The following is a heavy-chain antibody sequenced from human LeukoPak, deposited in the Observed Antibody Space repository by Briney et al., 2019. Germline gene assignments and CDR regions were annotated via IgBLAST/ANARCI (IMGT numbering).Heavy chain of an antibody. CDR1: GFTFDDYA. Sequence: PGGSLRLSCAASGFTFDDYAIHWVRRAPGKGLEWVSGISWNSGSIGYADSVKGRFTISRDNAKNSLYLQMNSLRAEDMALYYCAKGYCSSTSCFLFNWGQGTLVTVSS. D-gene: IGHD2-2*01. J-gene: IGHJ4*02. V-gene: IGHV3-9*03. CDR3: AKGYCSSTSCFLFN. CDR2: ISWNSGSI.